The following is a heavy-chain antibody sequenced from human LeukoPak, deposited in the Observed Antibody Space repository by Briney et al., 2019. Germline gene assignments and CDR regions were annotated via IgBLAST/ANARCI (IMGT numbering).Heavy chain of an antibody. D-gene: IGHD3-22*01. V-gene: IGHV3-15*01. J-gene: IGHJ4*02. CDR3: TTLSGYDSSGYNGDY. CDR1: GFTFSNAW. CDR2: IKSKTDGGTT. Sequence: PGGSLRLSCAASGFTFSNAWMSWVRQAPGKGLEWVGRIKSKTDGGTTDYAAPVKGRFTISRDDSKNTLYLQMNSLKTEDTAVYYCTTLSGYDSSGYNGDYWGQGTLVTVSS.